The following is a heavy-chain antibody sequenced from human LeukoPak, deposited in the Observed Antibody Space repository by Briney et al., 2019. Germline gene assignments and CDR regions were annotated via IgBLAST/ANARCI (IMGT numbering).Heavy chain of an antibody. D-gene: IGHD6-13*01. CDR2: INHSGST. V-gene: IGHV4-34*01. Sequence: SETLSLTCAVYGGSFSGYYWSWIRQPPGKGLEWIGEINHSGSTNYNPSLKSQVTISVDTSKNQFSLKLSSVTAADTAVYYCARGIAAAAPFDYWGQGTLVTVSS. CDR1: GGSFSGYY. CDR3: ARGIAAAAPFDY. J-gene: IGHJ4*02.